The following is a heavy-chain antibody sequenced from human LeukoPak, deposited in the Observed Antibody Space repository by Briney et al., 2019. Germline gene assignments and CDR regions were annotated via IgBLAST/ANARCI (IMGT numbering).Heavy chain of an antibody. CDR2: INHSGST. CDR1: GGSFSGYY. CDR3: ARADPVVVPAAPDY. V-gene: IGHV4-34*01. D-gene: IGHD2-2*01. Sequence: SETLSLTCAVYGGSFSGYYWSWIRQPPGKGLEWIGEINHSGSTNYNPSLKSRVTISVDTSKNQFSLKLSSVTAADTAVYYCARADPVVVPAAPDYWGQGTRVTVSS. J-gene: IGHJ4*02.